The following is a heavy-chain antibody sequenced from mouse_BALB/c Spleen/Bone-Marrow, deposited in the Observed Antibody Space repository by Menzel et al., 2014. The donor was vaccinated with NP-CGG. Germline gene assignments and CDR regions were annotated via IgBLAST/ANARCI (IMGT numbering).Heavy chain of an antibody. CDR2: IDPANGNT. CDR3: AAYYRYLAWFAY. V-gene: IGHV14-3*02. Sequence: EVKLQESGAELVKPGASVKLSCTASGFNIKDTYMHWVKQRPEQGLEWIGRIDPANGNTKYDPKFQGKATITADTSSNTAYLRLSSLTSEDTAVYNCAAYYRYLAWFAYWGQGTLVTVSA. J-gene: IGHJ3*01. CDR1: GFNIKDTY. D-gene: IGHD2-14*01.